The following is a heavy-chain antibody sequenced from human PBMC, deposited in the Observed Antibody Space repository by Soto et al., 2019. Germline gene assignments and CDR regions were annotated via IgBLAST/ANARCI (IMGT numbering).Heavy chain of an antibody. D-gene: IGHD2-21*02. V-gene: IGHV4-34*01. J-gene: IGHJ4*02. CDR1: GGSFSGYY. CDR3: ARGNVFVVVTAIPLLAFDY. CDR2: INHSGST. Sequence: PSETLSLTCAVYGGSFSGYYWSWIRQPPGKGLEWIGEINHSGSTNYNPSLKSRVTISVDTSKNQFSLKLSSVTAADTAVYYCARGNVFVVVTAIPLLAFDYWGQGTLVTVSS.